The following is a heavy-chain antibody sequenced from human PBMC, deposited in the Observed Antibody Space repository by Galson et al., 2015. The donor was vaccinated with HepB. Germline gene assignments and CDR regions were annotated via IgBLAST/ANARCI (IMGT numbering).Heavy chain of an antibody. CDR3: ARGALVVAVGATQNNWFDP. D-gene: IGHD2-15*01. J-gene: IGHJ5*02. CDR2: ISGYDGMT. Sequence: SVKVSCKASGFTFTTYGINWVRQAPGQGLEWMGWISGYDGMTHYAKNFQGRVTMTTDTSTSTAYMELRSLRSDDTAVYYCARGALVVAVGATQNNWFDPWGRGTLVTVSS. CDR1: GFTFTTYG. V-gene: IGHV1-18*01.